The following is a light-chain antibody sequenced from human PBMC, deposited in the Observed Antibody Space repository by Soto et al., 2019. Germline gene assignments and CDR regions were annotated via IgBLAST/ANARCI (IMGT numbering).Light chain of an antibody. CDR2: AAS. V-gene: IGKV1-6*01. J-gene: IGKJ5*01. CDR1: QGIRND. CDR3: QQANSFPIT. Sequence: AIQMTQSPSSLCASVGDRFTSPCRASQGIRNDLAWYQQKPGKAPKLLIYAASSLQSGVPSRFSGSGSGTDFTLTISRLQPEDFATYYCQQANSFPITFGQGTRLEIK.